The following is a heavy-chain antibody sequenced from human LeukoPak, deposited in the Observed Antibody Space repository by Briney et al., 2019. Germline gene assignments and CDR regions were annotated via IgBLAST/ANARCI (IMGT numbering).Heavy chain of an antibody. V-gene: IGHV4-59*01. D-gene: IGHD2-2*01. J-gene: IGHJ5*02. CDR3: ARAGGLFCTSTSCHNWFDP. CDR1: GGSIRNYY. Sequence: PSETLSLTCTVSGGSIRNYYWSWIRQPPGKQLEWIGYIYHSGSTNYNPSLKSRVTISVDTSKDQFSLKLTSVTAADTAVYFCARAGGLFCTSTSCHNWFDPWGQGTLVTVSS. CDR2: IYHSGST.